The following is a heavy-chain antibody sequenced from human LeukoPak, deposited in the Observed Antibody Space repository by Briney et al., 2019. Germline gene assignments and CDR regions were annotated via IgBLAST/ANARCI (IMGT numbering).Heavy chain of an antibody. D-gene: IGHD3-10*01. CDR1: GFTFSTYD. J-gene: IGHJ4*02. CDR2: IGAGFDT. Sequence: HPGGSLRLSCAASGFTFSTYDFHWVRHVTGKGLQWVSAIGAGFDTYYQDSVRGRFTISRENAKNSLYLQMNSLTVGDTAVYYCAREDSTRSGVRELDYWGQGILVTVSS. CDR3: AREDSTRSGVRELDY. V-gene: IGHV3-13*01.